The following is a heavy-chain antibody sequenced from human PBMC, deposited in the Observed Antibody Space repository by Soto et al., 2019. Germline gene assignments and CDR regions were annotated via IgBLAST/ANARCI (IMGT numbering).Heavy chain of an antibody. V-gene: IGHV1-8*01. CDR1: GYTFTSYD. CDR2: MNPNSGNT. J-gene: IGHJ5*02. Sequence: QVQLVQSGAEVKKPGASVKVSCKASGYTFTSYDINWVRQATGQGLEWMGWMNPNSGNTGYAQKFQGRVTMTRNTSISTAYMELSSLRSEDTAVYYCARGIKVAVAVTLNWFDPWGQGTLVTVSS. D-gene: IGHD6-19*01. CDR3: ARGIKVAVAVTLNWFDP.